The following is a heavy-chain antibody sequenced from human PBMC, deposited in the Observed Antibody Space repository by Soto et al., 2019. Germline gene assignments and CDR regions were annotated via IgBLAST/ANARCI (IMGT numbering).Heavy chain of an antibody. CDR2: INPNSGGT. CDR3: ARCFSTVLTGYYDY. J-gene: IGHJ4*02. CDR1: GYTFTGYY. V-gene: IGHV1-2*04. D-gene: IGHD3-9*01. Sequence: GASVKVSCKASGYTFTGYYMHWVRQAPGQGLEWMGWINPNSGGTNYAQKFQGWVTMTRDTSISTAYMELSRLRSDDTAVYYCARCFSTVLTGYYDYWGQGTLVTVSS.